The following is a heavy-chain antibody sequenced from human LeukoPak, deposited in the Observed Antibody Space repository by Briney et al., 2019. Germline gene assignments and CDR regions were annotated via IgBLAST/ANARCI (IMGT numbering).Heavy chain of an antibody. V-gene: IGHV4-34*01. J-gene: IGHJ4*02. CDR1: GGSFSGYY. D-gene: IGHD5-18*01. CDR3: ARVNTAMVYGSDY. CDR2: INHSGST. Sequence: PSETLSLTCAVYGGSFSGYYWRWIRQSPGKGLEWLVQINHSGSTNYNPSLKSRVTISVDTFKNQFSLKLSSVTAADTAVYYCARVNTAMVYGSDYWGQGTLVTVSS.